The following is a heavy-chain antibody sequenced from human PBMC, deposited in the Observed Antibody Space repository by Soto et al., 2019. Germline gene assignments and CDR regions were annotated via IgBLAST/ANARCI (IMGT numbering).Heavy chain of an antibody. CDR2: IYYSGSS. D-gene: IGHD3-3*01. V-gene: IGHV4-31*03. CDR3: ARYLYQDFCGRRNWFEP. CDR1: AGSIRSGGYY. Sequence: TLSLTCTVCAGSIRSGGYYWSWIRQRPGKGLEWIAYIYYSGSSYYNPSLGSRVTISVDASKNQLSLKVDSVTAAYTAVYYCARYLYQDFCGRRNWFEPSIQGSLVTVSS. J-gene: IGHJ5*02.